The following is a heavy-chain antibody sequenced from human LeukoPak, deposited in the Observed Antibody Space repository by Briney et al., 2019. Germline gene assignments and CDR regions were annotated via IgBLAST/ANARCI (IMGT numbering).Heavy chain of an antibody. V-gene: IGHV1-46*01. D-gene: IGHD2-15*01. Sequence: ASVKVSCKASGYTFTSYYMHWVRQAPGQGLEGMGIINPSGGSTSYAQKFQGRVTMTRDMSTSTVYMELSSLRSEDTAVYYCARGGGYCSGGSCRRFDYWGQGTLVTVSS. J-gene: IGHJ4*02. CDR3: ARGGGYCSGGSCRRFDY. CDR2: INPSGGST. CDR1: GYTFTSYY.